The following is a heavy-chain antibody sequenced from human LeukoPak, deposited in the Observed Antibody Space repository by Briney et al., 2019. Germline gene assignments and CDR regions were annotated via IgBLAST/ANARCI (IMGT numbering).Heavy chain of an antibody. CDR2: ISGSGGST. Sequence: GGSLRLSCAASGFTFSSYAMSWVRQAPGKGLEWVSAISGSGGSTYYPDSVKGRFTISRDNSKNPLYLQMNSLRAEDTAVYYCAKPYRVGATPISTDYWGQGTLVTVSS. CDR3: AKPYRVGATPISTDY. V-gene: IGHV3-23*01. CDR1: GFTFSSYA. D-gene: IGHD1-26*01. J-gene: IGHJ4*02.